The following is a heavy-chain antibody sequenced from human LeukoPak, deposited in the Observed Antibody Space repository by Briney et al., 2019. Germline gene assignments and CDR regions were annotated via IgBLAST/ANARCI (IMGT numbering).Heavy chain of an antibody. J-gene: IGHJ6*03. Sequence: PSETLSLTCTVSGGSISSSSYYWGWIRQPPGKGLDWIGSIYYSGSTYYNPSLKSRVTISVDTSKNQFSLKLSSVTAADTAVYYCARLAVAGENYYYYYMDVWGKGTTVTVSS. CDR2: IYYSGST. CDR1: GGSISSSSYY. CDR3: ARLAVAGENYYYYYMDV. V-gene: IGHV4-39*07. D-gene: IGHD6-19*01.